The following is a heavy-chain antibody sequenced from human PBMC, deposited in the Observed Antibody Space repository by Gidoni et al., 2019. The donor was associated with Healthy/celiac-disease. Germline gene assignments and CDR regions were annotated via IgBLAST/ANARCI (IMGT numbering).Heavy chain of an antibody. Sequence: EVQLVESGGGLVKPGGSLRLFCVASGFTFSSHRMNWVRQATGKGLGWVSSISSSISYIYYSDSVKGRFTISRDNAKNSLYLQMNSLRAEYTAVYYCARDTNGFWSGYSNCFDPLGQGTLVTVSS. CDR3: ARDTNGFWSGYSNCFDP. CDR1: GFTFSSHR. D-gene: IGHD3-3*01. CDR2: ISSSISYI. J-gene: IGHJ5*02. V-gene: IGHV3-21*01.